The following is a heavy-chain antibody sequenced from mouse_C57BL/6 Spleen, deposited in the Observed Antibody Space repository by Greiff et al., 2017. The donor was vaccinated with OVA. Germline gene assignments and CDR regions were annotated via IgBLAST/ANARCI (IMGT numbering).Heavy chain of an antibody. D-gene: IGHD3-2*02. Sequence: EVQGVESGGGLVKPGGSLKLSCAASGFTFSSYAMSWVRQTPEKRLEWVATISDGGSYTYYPDNVKGRFTISRDNAKNNLYLQMSHLKSEDTAMYYCARDSSRLDYWGQGTTLTVSS. J-gene: IGHJ2*01. CDR3: ARDSSRLDY. V-gene: IGHV5-4*01. CDR1: GFTFSSYA. CDR2: ISDGGSYT.